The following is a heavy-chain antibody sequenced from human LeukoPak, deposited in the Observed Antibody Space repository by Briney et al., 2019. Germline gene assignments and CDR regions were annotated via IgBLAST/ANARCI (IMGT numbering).Heavy chain of an antibody. CDR3: ARDPLYSSEGEGLDP. CDR1: GGSVSGYY. Sequence: PSETLSLTCAVYGGSVSGYYWNWIRQPPGKGLEWIGEINHSGSTNYNMSLKTRLTISMDTSKNQFSLKMSSVTAADTAVYYCARDPLYSSEGEGLDPWGQGTLVTVSS. V-gene: IGHV4-34*01. CDR2: INHSGST. D-gene: IGHD3-22*01. J-gene: IGHJ5*02.